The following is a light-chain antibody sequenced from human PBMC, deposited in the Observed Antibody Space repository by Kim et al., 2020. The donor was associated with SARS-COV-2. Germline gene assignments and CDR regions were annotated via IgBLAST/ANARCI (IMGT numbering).Light chain of an antibody. Sequence: SYELTQPPSVSVSPGQTASITCSGDKLGDKYASWYQQKPGQSPILVIYQDNKRPSGIPERFSGSNSGSAATLTISGTQAVDEADYYCQAWGTDTAGFGGGTKLTVL. CDR3: QAWGTDTAG. CDR2: QDN. J-gene: IGLJ2*01. CDR1: KLGDKY. V-gene: IGLV3-1*01.